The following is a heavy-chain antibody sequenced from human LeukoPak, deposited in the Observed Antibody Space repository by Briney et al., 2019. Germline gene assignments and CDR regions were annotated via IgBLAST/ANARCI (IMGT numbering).Heavy chain of an antibody. Sequence: GGSLRLSCAVSGFPLSDAWMNWVRQAPGKGLEWVGRIKRTVYGAPTDYAAPVKGRFIITRDDSRNMLYLQMNSLKTEDTAVYFCTSGYSVARHDHYWGPGTPVIVSS. V-gene: IGHV3-15*07. CDR2: IKRTVYGAPT. D-gene: IGHD5/OR15-5a*01. CDR1: GFPLSDAW. CDR3: TSGYSVARHDHY. J-gene: IGHJ4*02.